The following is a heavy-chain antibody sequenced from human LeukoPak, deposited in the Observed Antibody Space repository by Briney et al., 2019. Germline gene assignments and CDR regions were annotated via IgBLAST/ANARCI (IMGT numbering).Heavy chain of an antibody. D-gene: IGHD5-18*01. V-gene: IGHV4-4*07. Sequence: SETLSLTCTVSGGSISSYYWSWIRQPAGKGLEWIGRIYTSGSTNYNPSLKSRVTMSVDTSKNQFSLKLSSVTAADTAIYYCARVYTVMGATTVDHYHYYMDVWGKGTTVTVSS. CDR2: IYTSGST. J-gene: IGHJ6*03. CDR1: GGSISSYY. CDR3: ARVYTVMGATTVDHYHYYMDV.